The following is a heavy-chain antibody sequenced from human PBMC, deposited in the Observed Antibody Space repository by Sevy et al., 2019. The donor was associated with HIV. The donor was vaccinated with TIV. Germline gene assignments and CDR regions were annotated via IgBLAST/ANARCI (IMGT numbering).Heavy chain of an antibody. CDR1: GFTFNDSA. D-gene: IGHD3-16*01. J-gene: IGHJ4*02. CDR2: INWNSGSI. Sequence: GGSLRLSCAASGFTFNDSAMYWVRQAPGKGLEWVSGINWNSGSIGYGDSVKGRFTISRDNAKNSLYLQMNSLRVEDTAFYYCAKGYELDYWGQGTLVTVSS. CDR3: AKGYELDY. V-gene: IGHV3-9*01.